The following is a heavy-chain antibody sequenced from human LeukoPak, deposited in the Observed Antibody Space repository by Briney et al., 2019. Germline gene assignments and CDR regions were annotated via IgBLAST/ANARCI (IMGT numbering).Heavy chain of an antibody. V-gene: IGHV4-34*01. J-gene: IGHJ4*02. CDR3: AGEPYSSSSFFDY. CDR2: INHSGST. Sequence: PSETLSLTCAVYGGSFSGYYWSWIRQPPGKGLEWIGEINHSGSTNYNPSLKSRVTISVDTSKNQFSLKLSSVTAADTAVYYCAGEPYSSSSFFDYWGQGTLVTVSS. D-gene: IGHD6-6*01. CDR1: GGSFSGYY.